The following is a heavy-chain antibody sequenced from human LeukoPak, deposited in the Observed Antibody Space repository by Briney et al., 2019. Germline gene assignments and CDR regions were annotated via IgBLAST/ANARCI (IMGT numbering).Heavy chain of an antibody. V-gene: IGHV3-23*01. Sequence: GGSLRLSCAASGFTFSSYAMSWVRQAPGKGLEWVSAISGSGGSTYYADSVKGRFTISRDNSKNTLYLQMNSLRAEDTAVYYCAKSPAVSALYYYGMDVWGQGTTVTVSS. J-gene: IGHJ6*02. CDR3: AKSPAVSALYYYGMDV. CDR2: ISGSGGST. D-gene: IGHD2-8*01. CDR1: GFTFSSYA.